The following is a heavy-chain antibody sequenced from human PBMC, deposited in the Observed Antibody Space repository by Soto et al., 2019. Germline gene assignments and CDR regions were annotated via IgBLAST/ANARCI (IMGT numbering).Heavy chain of an antibody. CDR2: ITVSSNTI. Sequence: EVQLVESGGGLVQPGGSLRLSCAASGFTLSDFNMNWVRQAPGKGLEWVSYITVSSNTIHYADSVKGRFTISRDNAKSSLYLQMNSLRDEDTALYFCVRDAAYAFDIWGQGTMVTVSS. J-gene: IGHJ3*02. CDR1: GFTLSDFN. CDR3: VRDAAYAFDI. D-gene: IGHD2-15*01. V-gene: IGHV3-48*02.